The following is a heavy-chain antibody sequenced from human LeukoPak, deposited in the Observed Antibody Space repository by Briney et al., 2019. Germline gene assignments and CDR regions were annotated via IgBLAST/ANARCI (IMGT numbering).Heavy chain of an antibody. CDR1: GFTFSSYG. CDR3: AELGITMIGGV. Sequence: PGGSLRLSCAASGFTFSSYGMSWVRQAPGKGLEWVSAISGSGGSTYYADSVKGRLIISRDNSKNTLYLQMNSLRAEDTAVYYCAELGITMIGGVWGKGTTVTISS. CDR2: ISGSGGST. D-gene: IGHD3-10*02. V-gene: IGHV3-23*01. J-gene: IGHJ6*04.